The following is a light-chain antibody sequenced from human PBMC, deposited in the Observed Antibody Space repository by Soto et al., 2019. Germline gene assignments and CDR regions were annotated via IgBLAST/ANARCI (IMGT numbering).Light chain of an antibody. CDR3: QQSYSTLFT. CDR1: HSISSY. J-gene: IGKJ3*01. V-gene: IGKV1-39*01. CDR2: AAS. Sequence: DIQMTQSPSSLSASVGDRVTITCRASHSISSYLNWYHQKPGKAPKLLIYAASSLQSGVPSRFSGSGSGTDFTLTISSLQPEDFATYYCQQSYSTLFTFGPGTKVDIK.